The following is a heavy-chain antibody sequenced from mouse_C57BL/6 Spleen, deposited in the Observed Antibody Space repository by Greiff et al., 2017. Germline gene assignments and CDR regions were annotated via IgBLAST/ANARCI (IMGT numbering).Heavy chain of an antibody. Sequence: EVQLQQSGAELVRPGASVKLSCTASGFNIKDDYMHWVKQRPEQGLEWIGWIDPENGDTDYASQFQGKATITADTSSNTAYLQISSLTAEDTAVYYCTTLDMRTTGRAYWGQGTLVTVSA. J-gene: IGHJ3*01. CDR3: TTLDMRTTGRAY. CDR2: IDPENGDT. CDR1: GFNIKDDY. D-gene: IGHD2-4*01. V-gene: IGHV14-4*01.